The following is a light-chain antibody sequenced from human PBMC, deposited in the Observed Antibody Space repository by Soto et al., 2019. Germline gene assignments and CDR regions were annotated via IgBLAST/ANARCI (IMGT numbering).Light chain of an antibody. CDR1: QGISTY. Sequence: DIQMTQSPSSLSASVGDRVTITCRASQGISTYLVWYQQRQGRAPKLLNYHESSLLSEGPSRFSGSGSGTDFPLTISSLQPEDFPTYYCQQSYRTPYTFGQGTKLETK. CDR2: HES. J-gene: IGKJ2*01. V-gene: IGKV1-39*01. CDR3: QQSYRTPYT.